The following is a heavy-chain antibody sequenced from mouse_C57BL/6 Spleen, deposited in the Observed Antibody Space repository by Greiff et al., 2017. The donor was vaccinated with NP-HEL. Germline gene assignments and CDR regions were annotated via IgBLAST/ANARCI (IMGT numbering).Heavy chain of an antibody. V-gene: IGHV1-80*01. CDR2: IYPGDGDT. D-gene: IGHD2-3*01. Sequence: QVQLQQSGAELVKPGASVKISCKASGYAFSSYWMNWVKQRPGKGLEWIGQIYPGDGDTNYNGKFKGKATLTADKSSSTAYMQLSSLTSEDSAVYFCARECEGYSYYFDYWGQGTTLTVSS. CDR1: GYAFSSYW. CDR3: ARECEGYSYYFDY. J-gene: IGHJ2*01.